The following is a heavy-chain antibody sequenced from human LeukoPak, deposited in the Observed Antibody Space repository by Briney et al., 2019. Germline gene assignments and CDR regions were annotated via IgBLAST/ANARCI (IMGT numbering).Heavy chain of an antibody. CDR1: GFTFSSYA. J-gene: IGHJ6*02. CDR2: ISYDGSNK. V-gene: IGHV3-30-3*01. Sequence: GGSLRLSCAASGFTFSSYAMHWVRQAPGKGLEWVAVISYDGSNKYYADSVKGRFTISRDNSKNTLYLQMNSLRAEDTAVYYCARELGYCSGGSCRGMDVWGQGTTATVSS. D-gene: IGHD2-15*01. CDR3: ARELGYCSGGSCRGMDV.